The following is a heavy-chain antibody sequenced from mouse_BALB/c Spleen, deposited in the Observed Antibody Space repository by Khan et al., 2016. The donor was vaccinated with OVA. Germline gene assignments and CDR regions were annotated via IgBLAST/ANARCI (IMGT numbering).Heavy chain of an antibody. CDR2: INPYNGAT. D-gene: IGHD6-1*01. CDR3: AGGNRQSYYFDY. J-gene: IGHJ2*01. V-gene: IGHV1S136*01. CDR1: GYRFTSYI. Sequence: VQLKQSGPELVKPGTSVKMSCKASGYRFTSYIIHWVKQRPGQGLEWIGYINPYNGATKYNEKFKGKATLTSDKSSNTAYMELSSLSSEDSAVYYCAGGNRQSYYFDYWGQGTTLTVSA.